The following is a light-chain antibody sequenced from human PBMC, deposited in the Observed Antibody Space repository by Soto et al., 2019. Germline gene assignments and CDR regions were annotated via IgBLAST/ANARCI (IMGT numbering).Light chain of an antibody. CDR2: DAS. J-gene: IGKJ2*01. CDR3: QQRSNYRYS. Sequence: EIVLTQSPATLSLSPGERATLSCRASQSVSSYLAWYQQKPGQAPRLLIYDASNRATGIPARFSGSGSGTDFTPTISSLEPEDFAVYYCQQRSNYRYSFGQRTKLQIK. V-gene: IGKV3-11*01. CDR1: QSVSSY.